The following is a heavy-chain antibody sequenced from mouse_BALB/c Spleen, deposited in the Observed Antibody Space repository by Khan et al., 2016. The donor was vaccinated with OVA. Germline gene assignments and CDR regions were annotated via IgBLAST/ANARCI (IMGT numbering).Heavy chain of an antibody. CDR1: GYSITSEYA. CDR3: ARKDYYDYDPFPY. J-gene: IGHJ3*01. CDR2: INYSGNT. V-gene: IGHV3-2*02. D-gene: IGHD2-4*01. Sequence: EVQLQESGPGLVKPSQSLSLTCTVTGYSITSEYAWNWIRQFPGNNLEWMGYINYSGNTRFNPSLKSRTSITRDTSKNQFFLQLNSVTTEDTATYYCARKDYYDYDPFPYWGQGTLVTVSA.